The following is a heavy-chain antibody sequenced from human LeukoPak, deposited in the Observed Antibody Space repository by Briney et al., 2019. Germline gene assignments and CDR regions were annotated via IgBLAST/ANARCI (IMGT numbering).Heavy chain of an antibody. CDR3: ARDCDGYYDSSAQDY. CDR1: GYTFTKYG. V-gene: IGHV1-18*01. J-gene: IGHJ4*02. CDR2: ISGYNGDT. Sequence: ASVTVSCKASGYTFTKYGISWVRQAPGQGLEWLGWISGYNGDTNYAQKLQGRVTMTTDTSTSTAYMELRSLRSDDTAVYYCARDCDGYYDSSAQDYWGQGTLVTVSS. D-gene: IGHD3-22*01.